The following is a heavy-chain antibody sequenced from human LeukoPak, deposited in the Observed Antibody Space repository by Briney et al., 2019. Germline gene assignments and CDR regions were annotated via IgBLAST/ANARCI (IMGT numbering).Heavy chain of an antibody. J-gene: IGHJ5*02. CDR3: ARELWFANAPGSWLDP. Sequence: SQTLSLTCVVSGDSISSAAYSWSWIRQPPGEGLEWIGYIFHSGSTFYNPSLKSRVTISVDNSKNQFSLRLSSVTAADTAVYYRARELWFANAPGSWLDPWGQGTLVTVSS. D-gene: IGHD3-10*01. CDR2: IFHSGST. V-gene: IGHV4-30-2*01. CDR1: GDSISSAAYS.